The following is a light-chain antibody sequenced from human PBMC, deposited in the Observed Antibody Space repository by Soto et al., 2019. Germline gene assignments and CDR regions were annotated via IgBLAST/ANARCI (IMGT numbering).Light chain of an antibody. CDR1: QSFSSNY. Sequence: EIVLVQSPGTLSLSPGERATLSCRASQSFSSNYLAWYQQRPGQAPRLLIFGASRRATGIPDRFSGSGSGADFTLTISRLEPEDFAVYYCQQYDTSPLTFGQGTKVDIK. CDR2: GAS. V-gene: IGKV3-20*01. J-gene: IGKJ1*01. CDR3: QQYDTSPLT.